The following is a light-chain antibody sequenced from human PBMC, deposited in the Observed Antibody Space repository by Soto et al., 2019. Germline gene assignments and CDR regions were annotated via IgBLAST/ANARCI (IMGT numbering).Light chain of an antibody. J-gene: IGLJ1*01. CDR3: CSYAGNSEV. CDR1: SGDVGSYNL. Sequence: QSVLIQPASVSGAPGQAITIPCTGTSGDVGSYNLVSWYQQHPGKAPKLLIYEVTERPSGVSNRFSGSKSGNTASLTISGLQPDDEADYYCCSYAGNSEVFGAGTKVTVL. CDR2: EVT. V-gene: IGLV2-23*02.